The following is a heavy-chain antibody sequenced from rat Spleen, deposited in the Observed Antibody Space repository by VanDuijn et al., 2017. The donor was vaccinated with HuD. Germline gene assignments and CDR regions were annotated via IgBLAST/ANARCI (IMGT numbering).Heavy chain of an antibody. CDR2: ISYDGSST. J-gene: IGHJ3*01. CDR3: ATRDGGYPG. V-gene: IGHV5-29*01. CDR1: GFTFSDYY. D-gene: IGHD1-11*01. Sequence: EVQLVESDGGLVQPGRSLKLSCAASGFTFSDYYMAWVRQAPTEGLEWVATISYDGSSTYYRDSVKGRFTISRDNAKSTLYLQMDSLRSEDTATYYCATRDGGYPGWGQGTLVTVSS.